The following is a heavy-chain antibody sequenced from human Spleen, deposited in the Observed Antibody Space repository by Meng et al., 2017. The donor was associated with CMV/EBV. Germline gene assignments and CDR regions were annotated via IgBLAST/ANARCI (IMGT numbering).Heavy chain of an antibody. Sequence: GGLRLSCAASGFTFSSYWMHWVRQAPGKGLVWVSRINSDGSSTSYADSVKGRFTISRDNAKNTLYLQMNSLRAEDTAVYYCARDLFVGYYYYYGMDVWGQGTTVTVSS. CDR2: INSDGSST. V-gene: IGHV3-74*01. D-gene: IGHD2-21*01. CDR3: ARDLFVGYYYYYGMDV. J-gene: IGHJ6*02. CDR1: GFTFSSYW.